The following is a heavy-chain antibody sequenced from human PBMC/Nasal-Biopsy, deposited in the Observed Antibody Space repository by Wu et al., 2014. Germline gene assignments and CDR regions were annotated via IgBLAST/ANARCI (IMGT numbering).Heavy chain of an antibody. Sequence: TLSLTCSVSGGSIDNSAYYWAWIRQPPGKGLEWIGSTHYSGSTYYNPSLKSRVTISVDTSKNQFSLKLSSVTAADTAVYYCLRAAVTTPRTFDYWGQGTLVTVSS. CDR3: LRAAVTTPRTFDY. CDR1: GGSIDNSAYY. D-gene: IGHD4-17*01. V-gene: IGHV4-39*01. CDR2: THYSGST. J-gene: IGHJ4*02.